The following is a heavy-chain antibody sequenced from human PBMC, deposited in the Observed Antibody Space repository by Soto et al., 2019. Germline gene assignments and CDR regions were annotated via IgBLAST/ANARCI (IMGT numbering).Heavy chain of an antibody. Sequence: QVQLVESGGGVVQPGRSLRLSCAASGFTLSSYEMHWVRQAPGKGLEWVAVISNDGSSQYYADPVKGRFTISRDNSKNTLYLQMNSLSTEDTAVYFCAKDVKLRVSSVYYYYGMDVWGLGTTVTVSS. V-gene: IGHV3-30*18. CDR1: GFTLSSYE. CDR3: AKDVKLRVSSVYYYYGMDV. D-gene: IGHD1-1*01. J-gene: IGHJ6*02. CDR2: ISNDGSSQ.